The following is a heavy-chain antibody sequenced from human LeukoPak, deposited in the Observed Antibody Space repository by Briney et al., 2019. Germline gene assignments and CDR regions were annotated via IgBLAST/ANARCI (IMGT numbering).Heavy chain of an antibody. D-gene: IGHD1-26*01. CDR1: GFTFSSYG. J-gene: IGHJ4*02. CDR3: ARQVGPDY. V-gene: IGHV3-23*01. CDR2: ISGSGGST. Sequence: PGGTLRLSCAASGFTFSSYGLIWVRQAPGKGLEWVSAISGSGGSTYYADSVKGRFTISRDNSKNTLYLQINSLRAEDTAVYYCARQVGPDYWGQGTLVTVFS.